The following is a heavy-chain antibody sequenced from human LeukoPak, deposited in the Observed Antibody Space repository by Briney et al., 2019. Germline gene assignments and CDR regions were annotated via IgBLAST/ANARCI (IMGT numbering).Heavy chain of an antibody. CDR3: ARGGFYSNSPLDY. V-gene: IGHV3-23*01. CDR2: ISGSGGST. J-gene: IGHJ4*02. CDR1: GFTFSSYA. D-gene: IGHD4-11*01. Sequence: GGSLRLSCAASGFTFSSYAMSWVRQAPGKGLEWASAISGSGGSTYYADSVKGRFTISRDNAKNTLYLQMNSLRADDTAVYYCARGGFYSNSPLDYWGQGTLVTVSS.